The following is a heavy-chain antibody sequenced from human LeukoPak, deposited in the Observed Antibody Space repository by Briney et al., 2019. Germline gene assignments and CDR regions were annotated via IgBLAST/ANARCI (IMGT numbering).Heavy chain of an antibody. CDR2: IYYSGST. V-gene: IGHV4-59*01. CDR1: GGSISSYY. CDR3: ARGSIAVAGGHNWFDP. Sequence: SETLSLTCTVPGGSISSYYWSWIRQPPGKGLEWMGYIYYSGSTNYNPSLKSRVTISVDTSKNQFSLKLSSVTAADTAVYYCARGSIAVAGGHNWFDPWGQGTLVTVSS. D-gene: IGHD6-19*01. J-gene: IGHJ5*02.